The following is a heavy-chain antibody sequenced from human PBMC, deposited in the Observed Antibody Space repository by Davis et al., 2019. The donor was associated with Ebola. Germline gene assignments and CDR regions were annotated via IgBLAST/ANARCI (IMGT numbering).Heavy chain of an antibody. CDR2: IYYTGDS. CDR3: ARHSTNWYYFDH. V-gene: IGHV4-59*08. CDR1: GGSISSYY. D-gene: IGHD2-2*01. Sequence: PSETLSLTCTISGGSISSYYWSWIRQPPGKGLEWIGHIYYTGDSNYNPSLKSRVTMSVDTSKNQFSLKLTSVTAADTAVYFCARHSTNWYYFDHWGQGSLVTVSS. J-gene: IGHJ4*02.